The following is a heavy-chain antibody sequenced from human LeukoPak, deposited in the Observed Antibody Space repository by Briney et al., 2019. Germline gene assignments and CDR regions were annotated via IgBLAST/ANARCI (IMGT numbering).Heavy chain of an antibody. CDR3: ARGYRAHQTFYSYHYFDY. CDR2: INHFGST. CDR1: GGSFSDYS. Sequence: SETLSLTCAVYGGSFSDYSCNWIHQLPGKGLEWLGEINHFGSTNYNPSLKSRVTISGDTSKKQFSRKVNSVTAADTAVYYCARGYRAHQTFYSYHYFDYWGQGTLVTVSS. D-gene: IGHD5-18*01. J-gene: IGHJ4*01. V-gene: IGHV4-34*01.